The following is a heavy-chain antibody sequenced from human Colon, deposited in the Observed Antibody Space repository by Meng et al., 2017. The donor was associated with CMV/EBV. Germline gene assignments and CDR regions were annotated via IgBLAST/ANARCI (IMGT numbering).Heavy chain of an antibody. Sequence: CAASGFSITDYAIDWVRQSPGKGLEWVSVISADAFFKFYAESVKSRFTIGRDISKNTVYLQADRLRAEDTALYFCARAPTRRYYFDYWGQGSLVTVSS. CDR3: ARAPTRRYYFDY. D-gene: IGHD5-24*01. J-gene: IGHJ4*02. CDR1: GFSITDYA. CDR2: ISADAFFK. V-gene: IGHV3-23*01.